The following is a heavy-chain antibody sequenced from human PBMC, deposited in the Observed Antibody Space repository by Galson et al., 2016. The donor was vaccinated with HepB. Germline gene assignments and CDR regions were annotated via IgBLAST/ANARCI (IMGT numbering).Heavy chain of an antibody. CDR3: VRDLNWGKRGCPDSLGDY. CDR2: ISAYNGNT. CDR1: GYTFTRYG. J-gene: IGHJ4*01. D-gene: IGHD7-27*01. V-gene: IGHV1-18*04. Sequence: SVKVSCKAYGYTFTRYGISWVRQAPGQGLEWLGWISAYNGNTEYAQNVQGRVTMTTETYTSTAYMELWSLKSDDTAVYYCVRDLNWGKRGCPDSLGDYWGQGTLVTVSS.